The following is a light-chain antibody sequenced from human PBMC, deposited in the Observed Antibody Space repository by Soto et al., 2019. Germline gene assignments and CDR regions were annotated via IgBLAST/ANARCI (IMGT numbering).Light chain of an antibody. CDR2: ANN. V-gene: IGLV1-40*01. CDR3: QSYDSSLSGYV. Sequence: QSVVTQPPSVSGAPGQSVTIPCTGSSSNIGAGYDVHWYQQLPGTAPKLLIYANNNRPSGVPDRFSGSNSGTSASLAITGLQAEDEADYYCQSYDSSLSGYVFGTGTQLTVL. CDR1: SSNIGAGYD. J-gene: IGLJ1*01.